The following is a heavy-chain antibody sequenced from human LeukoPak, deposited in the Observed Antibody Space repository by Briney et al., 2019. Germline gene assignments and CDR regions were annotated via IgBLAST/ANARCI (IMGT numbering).Heavy chain of an antibody. CDR3: ANEAVAGIEGRDY. CDR2: IKEDGSEI. Sequence: GGSLRLSCAASGFTFSSYAMSWVRQAPGKGLEWVANIKEDGSEINYIDSVKGRFTISRDNAKNLLYLQMNSLRAEDTAVYYCANEAVAGIEGRDYWGQGTLVTVSS. D-gene: IGHD6-19*01. J-gene: IGHJ4*02. V-gene: IGHV3-7*03. CDR1: GFTFSSYA.